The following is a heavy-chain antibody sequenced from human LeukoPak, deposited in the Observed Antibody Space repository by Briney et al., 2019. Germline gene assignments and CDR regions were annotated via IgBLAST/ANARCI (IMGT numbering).Heavy chain of an antibody. D-gene: IGHD6-19*01. V-gene: IGHV4-59*01. CDR1: GGSISSYY. J-gene: IGHJ4*02. CDR3: ARGTLYRGWSYYLDF. CDR2: IYYSGST. Sequence: SETLSLTCTVSGGSISSYYWSWIRQPPGKGLEGIGYIYYSGSTNYNPSLKSRVTISVDTSKNQFSLKLSSVTAADTAVYYCARGTLYRGWSYYLDFWGQGSQVTVSS.